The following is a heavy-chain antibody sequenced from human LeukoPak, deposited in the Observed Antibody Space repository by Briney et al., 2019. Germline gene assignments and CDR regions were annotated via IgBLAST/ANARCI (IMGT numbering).Heavy chain of an antibody. D-gene: IGHD6-19*01. CDR2: IYPGDSDS. J-gene: IGHJ4*02. CDR3: ARLRDSGWYEDYFDY. CDR1: GYSFTSYW. V-gene: IGHV5-51*01. Sequence: GESLKISCKGSGYSFTSYWIGWVRQMPGKGLEWMGIIYPGDSDSRYSPSFQGQVTISADKSISTTYLQWSSLKATDTAMYYCARLRDSGWYEDYFDYWGQGTLVTVSS.